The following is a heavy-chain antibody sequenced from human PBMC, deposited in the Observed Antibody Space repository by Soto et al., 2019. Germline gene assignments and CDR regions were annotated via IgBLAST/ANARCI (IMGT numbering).Heavy chain of an antibody. V-gene: IGHV4-30-4*01. CDR2: IYYSGNT. CDR1: GGSISSGDYY. D-gene: IGHD2-15*01. J-gene: IGHJ4*02. CDR3: ARVRSCSGTSCYPGYFDY. Sequence: QVQLQESGPGLVKPSQTLSLTCTVSGGSISSGDYYWSWIRQPPGKGLEWIGYIYYSGNTYYNPSLKSRVAISVDTSRNQFSLKLSSVTAADTAVYYCARVRSCSGTSCYPGYFDYWGQGTLVTVSS.